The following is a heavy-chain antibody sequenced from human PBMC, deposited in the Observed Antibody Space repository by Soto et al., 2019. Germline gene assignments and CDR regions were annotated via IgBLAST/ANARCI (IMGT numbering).Heavy chain of an antibody. J-gene: IGHJ4*02. D-gene: IGHD3-9*01. CDR3: ASASYDVLTGPGGY. V-gene: IGHV3-53*01. Sequence: GGSLRLSCAASGLPVSSNYMSWVRQAPGKGLEWVSVIYSGGSTYYADSVKGRFTISRDNAKNSLYLQMNSLRAEDTAVYYCASASYDVLTGPGGYWGQGTLVTVS. CDR2: IYSGGST. CDR1: GLPVSSNY.